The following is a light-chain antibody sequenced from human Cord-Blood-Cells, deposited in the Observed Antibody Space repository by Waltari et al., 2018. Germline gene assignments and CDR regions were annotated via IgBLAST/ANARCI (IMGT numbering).Light chain of an antibody. V-gene: IGKV3-11*01. CDR3: QQRSNWPPALT. CDR1: QSVSSY. J-gene: IGKJ4*01. Sequence: EIVLTQSPPTLSLSPGERATLPCRSSQSVSSYLAWYQQKPGQAPRLLIYDASNTATGIPARFSGSRSGTDFTLTISSLGPEDFAVYYCQQRSNWPPALTFGGGTKVEIK. CDR2: DAS.